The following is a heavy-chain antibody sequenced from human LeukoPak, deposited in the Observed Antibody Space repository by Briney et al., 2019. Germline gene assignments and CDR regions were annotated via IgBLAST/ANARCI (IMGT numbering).Heavy chain of an antibody. V-gene: IGHV3-66*02. J-gene: IGHJ5*02. Sequence: PGGSLRLSCAASGFTVSSNYMSWVRQAPGKGLEWVSVIYSGGSTYYADSVKGRFTISRDNPKNTLYLQMNSLRAEDTAVYYCARLTFCSGGSCYSPWGQGTLVTVSS. CDR3: ARLTFCSGGSCYSP. CDR1: GFTVSSNY. CDR2: IYSGGST. D-gene: IGHD2-15*01.